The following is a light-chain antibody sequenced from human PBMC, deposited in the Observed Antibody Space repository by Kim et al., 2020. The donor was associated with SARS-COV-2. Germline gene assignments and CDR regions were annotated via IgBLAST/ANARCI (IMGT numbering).Light chain of an antibody. CDR1: QSIGNW. CDR3: QQYESSST. CDR2: QAS. J-gene: IGKJ1*01. Sequence: SASVGDRVTISCRASQSIGNWLAWYQQKLGNAPKLMIYQASRLESGVPSRFSGSGSGTEFTLSISSLQPDDFATYYCQQYESSSTFGQGTKVDIK. V-gene: IGKV1-5*03.